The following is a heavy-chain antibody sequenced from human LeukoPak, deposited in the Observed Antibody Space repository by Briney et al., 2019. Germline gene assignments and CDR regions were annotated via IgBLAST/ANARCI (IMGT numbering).Heavy chain of an antibody. CDR1: GGSISSYY. Sequence: SETPSLTCTVSGGSISSYYWSWIRQPPGKGLEWIGYIYYSGSTNYNPSLKSRVTISVDTSKNQFSLKLSSVTAADTAVYYCARVTSAPYYYGSGSYPQDYYYYGMDVWGQGTTVTVSS. CDR3: ARVTSAPYYYGSGSYPQDYYYYGMDV. D-gene: IGHD3-10*01. CDR2: IYYSGST. V-gene: IGHV4-59*01. J-gene: IGHJ6*02.